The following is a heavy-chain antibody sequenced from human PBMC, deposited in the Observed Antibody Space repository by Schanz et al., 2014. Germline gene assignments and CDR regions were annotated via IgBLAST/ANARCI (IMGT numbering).Heavy chain of an antibody. CDR3: ARELCSSTTCYVRYDP. CDR1: GYTFAVYY. Sequence: QVQLVQSGAEVKKPGASVKVSCKASGYTFAVYYIHWVRQAPGQGLEFMGWINPNSGATEYGQQFEGWVSLTRETFISTASMDLSSLTSDDTAVYYCARELCSSTTCYVRYDPWGQGTLVTVSS. D-gene: IGHD2-2*01. J-gene: IGHJ5*02. CDR2: INPNSGAT. V-gene: IGHV1-2*04.